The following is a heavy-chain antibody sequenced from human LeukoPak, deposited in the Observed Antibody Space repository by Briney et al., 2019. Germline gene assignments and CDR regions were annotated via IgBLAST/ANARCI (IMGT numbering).Heavy chain of an antibody. CDR1: GFTFSSYS. CDR3: ARGYYYGSGSYTPFDY. CDR2: ISSSSSYI. V-gene: IGHV3-21*01. Sequence: GGSLRLSCAASGFTFSSYSMNWVRQAPGKGLEWVSSISSSSSYIYYADSVKGRFTISRDNAKNTLYLQMNSLRAEDTAVYYCARGYYYGSGSYTPFDYWGQGTLVTVSS. D-gene: IGHD3-10*01. J-gene: IGHJ4*02.